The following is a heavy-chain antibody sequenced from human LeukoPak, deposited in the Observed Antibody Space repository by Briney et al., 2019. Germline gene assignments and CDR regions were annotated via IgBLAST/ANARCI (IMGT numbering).Heavy chain of an antibody. D-gene: IGHD6-13*01. CDR2: ISSNGGST. CDR3: ARDSSSWYENNWFDP. CDR1: GSTFSSYA. J-gene: IGHJ5*02. Sequence: GGSLRLSCAASGSTFSSYAMHWVRQAPGKGLEYVSAISSNGGSTYYANSVKGRFTISRDNSKNTLYLQMGSLRAEDMAVYYCARDSSSWYENNWFDPWGQGTLVTVSS. V-gene: IGHV3-64*01.